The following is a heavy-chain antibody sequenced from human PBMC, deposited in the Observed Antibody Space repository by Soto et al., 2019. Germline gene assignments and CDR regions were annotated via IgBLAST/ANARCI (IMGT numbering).Heavy chain of an antibody. J-gene: IGHJ3*02. CDR1: GGTFNTYS. CDR3: TIGSWSGEVFDI. CDR2: IIPMLGVR. V-gene: IGHV1-69*02. Sequence: QVQLVQSGAEVKKPGSSVKVSCKDSGGTFNTYSMFWVRQAPGQGLEWMGRIIPMLGVRNYAQRFQDRVTITGDKSTATVHMELSSLRSEDTALYYCTIGSWSGEVFDIWGQGTMVTVSS. D-gene: IGHD2-21*01.